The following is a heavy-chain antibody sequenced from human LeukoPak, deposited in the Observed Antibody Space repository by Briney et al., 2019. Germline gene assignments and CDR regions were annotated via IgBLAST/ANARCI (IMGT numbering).Heavy chain of an antibody. Sequence: ASVKVSCKASGGTFSSYAISWVRQAPGQGLEWMGGIIPIFGTANYAQKFQGRVTITADESTSTAYMELSSLRSEDTAVYYCARDRVHCSGGSCYLSADDWYFDLWGRCTLVTVSS. D-gene: IGHD2-15*01. CDR3: ARDRVHCSGGSCYLSADDWYFDL. CDR2: IIPIFGTA. V-gene: IGHV1-69*13. J-gene: IGHJ2*01. CDR1: GGTFSSYA.